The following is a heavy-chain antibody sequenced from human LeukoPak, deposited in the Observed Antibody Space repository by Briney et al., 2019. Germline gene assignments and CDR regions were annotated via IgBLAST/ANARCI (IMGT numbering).Heavy chain of an antibody. V-gene: IGHV3-23*01. CDR3: AKSALRESERRRGFDP. CDR1: GFTFITYA. Sequence: GGSLRLSCAASGFTFITYAMSWVRQAPGKGLEWVAYVSGSGVGTYYADSVRGRFTISRDNSANMLYLHMNSLRAEDTAVYHCAKSALRESERRRGFDPWGQGTLVTVFS. CDR2: VSGSGVGT. J-gene: IGHJ5*02. D-gene: IGHD3-16*01.